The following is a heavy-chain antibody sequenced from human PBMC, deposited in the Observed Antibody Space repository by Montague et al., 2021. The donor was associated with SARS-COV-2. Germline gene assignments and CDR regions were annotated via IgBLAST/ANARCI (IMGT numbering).Heavy chain of an antibody. Sequence: SLRLSCAASGFTLRGYWMTWVRQAPGKGLEWVASINRDGTEESYVDSVRGRFTISRDNAQNSLFLQINRLRVEDTAVYYCARDRGWQSYDSWGQATLVIVSS. V-gene: IGHV3-7*01. CDR2: INRDGTEE. CDR3: ARDRGWQSYDS. D-gene: IGHD6-19*01. J-gene: IGHJ4*02. CDR1: GFTLRGYW.